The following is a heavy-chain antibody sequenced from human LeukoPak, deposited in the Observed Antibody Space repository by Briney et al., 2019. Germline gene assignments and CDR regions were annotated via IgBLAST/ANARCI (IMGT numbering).Heavy chain of an antibody. CDR2: INHSGST. Sequence: SETLSLTCAVYGGSFSGYYWSWIRQPPGKGLEWIGEINHSGSTNYNPSLKSRVTISVDTSKNQFSLKLSSVTAADTAVYYCARDRINSHAFDIWGQGTMVTVSS. D-gene: IGHD2/OR15-2a*01. J-gene: IGHJ3*02. V-gene: IGHV4-34*01. CDR1: GGSFSGYY. CDR3: ARDRINSHAFDI.